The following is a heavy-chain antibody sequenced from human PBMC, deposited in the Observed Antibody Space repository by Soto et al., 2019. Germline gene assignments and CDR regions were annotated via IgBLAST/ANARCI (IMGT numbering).Heavy chain of an antibody. Sequence: QVQLVQSGADVKKPGASVKVSCRASGYTFTSYDINWVRQATGQGLEWMGWMNPNSGNTGYAQKFQGRVTMTRNTSISTAYMELSSLTSDDTAVYYCARSTNDYGDRHWGQGTLVTVSS. CDR2: MNPNSGNT. V-gene: IGHV1-8*01. CDR1: GYTFTSYD. D-gene: IGHD4-17*01. CDR3: ARSTNDYGDRH. J-gene: IGHJ4*02.